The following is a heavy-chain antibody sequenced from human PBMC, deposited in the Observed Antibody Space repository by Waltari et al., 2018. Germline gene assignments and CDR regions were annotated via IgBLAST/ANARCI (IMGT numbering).Heavy chain of an antibody. V-gene: IGHV5-51*03. CDR2: IYPGDSDT. J-gene: IGHJ4*02. CDR1: GYSFTSYW. CDR3: ARRRNYDSSGYMYYFDY. D-gene: IGHD3-22*01. Sequence: EVQLVQSGAEVKKPGESLKISCKGSGYSFTSYWIGWVRQMPGKGLEWMGIIYPGDSDTRYSPSFQGQFTISADKSISTAYLQWSSLKASDTAMYYCARRRNYDSSGYMYYFDYWGQGTLVTVSS.